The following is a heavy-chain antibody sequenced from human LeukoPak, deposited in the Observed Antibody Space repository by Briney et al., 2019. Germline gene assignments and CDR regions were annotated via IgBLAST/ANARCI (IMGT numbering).Heavy chain of an antibody. Sequence: PSETLSLTCTVSGGSISGYYWSWIRQPAGKGLEWIGRVYSSGSTNYNPSFESRVTMSVDTSKNQISLRLSSVTAADTAVYYCARGSPSTAAVPASWGQRTLVTVSS. V-gene: IGHV4-4*07. CDR3: ARGSPSTAAVPAS. CDR1: GGSISGYY. CDR2: VYSSGST. J-gene: IGHJ5*02. D-gene: IGHD6-13*01.